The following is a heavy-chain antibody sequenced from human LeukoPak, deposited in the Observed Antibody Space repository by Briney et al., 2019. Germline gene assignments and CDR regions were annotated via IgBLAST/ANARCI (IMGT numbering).Heavy chain of an antibody. J-gene: IGHJ6*02. CDR3: ARDLHYYVAMDV. V-gene: IGHV3-23*01. CDR2: ISGGGGTT. D-gene: IGHD3-10*02. CDR1: GFTFSSYA. Sequence: PGGSLILSCAASGFTFSSYAMTWVRQAPGKGLEWVSGISGGGGTTYYTDAVKGRFTISRDNSKSMLFLQLNSLRAEDTALYYCARDLHYYVAMDVWGQGTTVTVSS.